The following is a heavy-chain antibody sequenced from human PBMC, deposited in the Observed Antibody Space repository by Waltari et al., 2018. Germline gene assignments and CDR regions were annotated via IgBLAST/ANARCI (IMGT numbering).Heavy chain of an antibody. J-gene: IGHJ3*02. CDR2: IIPIFGTA. Sequence: QVQLVKSGAEVKKPGSSVTVSCTASGGTLRSYAISWVRPAPGQGLEWMGGIIPIFGTANYAQKFQGRVTITTDESTSTAYMELSSLRSEDTAVYYCARGACGGSCPDAFDIWGQGTMVTVSS. CDR3: ARGACGGSCPDAFDI. CDR1: GGTLRSYA. D-gene: IGHD2-15*01. V-gene: IGHV1-69*05.